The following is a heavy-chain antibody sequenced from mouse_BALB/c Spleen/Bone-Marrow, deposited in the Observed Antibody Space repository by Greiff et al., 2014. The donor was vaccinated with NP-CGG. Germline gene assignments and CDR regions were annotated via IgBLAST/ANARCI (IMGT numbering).Heavy chain of an antibody. V-gene: IGHV14-3*02. D-gene: IGHD4-1*01. CDR1: GFNIKDTH. CDR3: ARWEYYAMDY. CDR2: IDPANGNT. Sequence: EVQLQQSGAELVKPGASVKLSCTASGFNIKDTHMHWVKQRPEQGLEWIGRIDPANGNTKYDPKFQGKATITAVTSSNAAYLQLSSLTSEDTAVYYCARWEYYAMDYWGQGTSVTVSS. J-gene: IGHJ4*01.